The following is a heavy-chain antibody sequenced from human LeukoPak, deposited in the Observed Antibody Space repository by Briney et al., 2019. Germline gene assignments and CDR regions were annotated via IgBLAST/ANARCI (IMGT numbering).Heavy chain of an antibody. CDR1: GFTFTNYV. CDR2: ISGSGGST. V-gene: IGHV3-23*01. D-gene: IGHD2-21*02. CDR3: AKAARSDSTDY. Sequence: GGTLRLSCAASGFTFTNYVMTWVRQAPGKGLEWVSSISGSGGSTYYADSVKGRFTISRDNSKNTLYLQINSLRAEDTAVYYCAKAARSDSTDYWGQGTLVTVSS. J-gene: IGHJ4*02.